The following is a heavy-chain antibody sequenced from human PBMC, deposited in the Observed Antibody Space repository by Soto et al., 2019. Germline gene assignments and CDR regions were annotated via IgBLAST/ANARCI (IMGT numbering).Heavy chain of an antibody. CDR2: IYYSGST. CDR3: ARDRTFYGDYYYGMDV. V-gene: IGHV4-31*03. D-gene: IGHD4-17*01. Sequence: PSETLSLTCTVSGGSISSGGYYWSWIRQHPGKGLEWNGYIYYSGSTYYNPSLKSRVTISVDTSKNQFSLKLSSVTAADTAVYYCARDRTFYGDYYYGMDVWGQGTTVTVSS. J-gene: IGHJ6*02. CDR1: GGSISSGGYY.